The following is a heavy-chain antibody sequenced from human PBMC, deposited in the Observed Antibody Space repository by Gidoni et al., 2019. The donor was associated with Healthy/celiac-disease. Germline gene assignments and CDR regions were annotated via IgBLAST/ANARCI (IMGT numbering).Heavy chain of an antibody. CDR1: GFPFRSYA. CDR3: AKPDIVVVVAATLFDY. D-gene: IGHD2-15*01. Sequence: EVQLLASGGGLVQPGGSLGHSWEASGFPFRSYAMSWGRQAPGKGLGWVSAIIGSGGSTYYADSVKGRFTISRDNSKNTLYLQMNSLRAEDTAVYYCAKPDIVVVVAATLFDYWGQGTLVTVSS. J-gene: IGHJ4*02. V-gene: IGHV3-23*01. CDR2: IIGSGGST.